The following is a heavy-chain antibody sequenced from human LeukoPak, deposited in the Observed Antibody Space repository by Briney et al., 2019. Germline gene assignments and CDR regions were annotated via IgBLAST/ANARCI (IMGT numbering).Heavy chain of an antibody. D-gene: IGHD3-22*01. CDR3: ARLGMFFYDTNGFLDAFDI. V-gene: IGHV4-39*01. J-gene: IGHJ3*02. CDR2: IYYSGNT. Sequence: PSETLSLTCSVSGGSISSNTYYWGWIRQPPGMGLEWIGSIYYSGNTYYNPSLKSRVTISVDTSKNQFSLDLSSVAAADTAVYYCARLGMFFYDTNGFLDAFDIWGQGTMVTVSS. CDR1: GGSISSNTYY.